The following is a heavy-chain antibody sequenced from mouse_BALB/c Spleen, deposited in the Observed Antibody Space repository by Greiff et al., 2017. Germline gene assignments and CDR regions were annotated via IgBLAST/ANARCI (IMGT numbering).Heavy chain of an antibody. D-gene: IGHD2-4*01. CDR1: GFTFSSYT. CDR2: ISNGGGST. V-gene: IGHV5-12-2*01. Sequence: EVQLVESGGGLVQPGGSLKLSCAASGFTFSSYTMSWVRQTPEKRLEWVAYISNGGGSTYYPDTVKGRFTISRDNAKNTLYLQMSSLKSEDTAMYYCARHEDYDYGDYYAMDYWGQGTSVTVSS. J-gene: IGHJ4*01. CDR3: ARHEDYDYGDYYAMDY.